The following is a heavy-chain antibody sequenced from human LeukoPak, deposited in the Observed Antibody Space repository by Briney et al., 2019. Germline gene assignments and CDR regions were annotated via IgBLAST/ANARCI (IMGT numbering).Heavy chain of an antibody. Sequence: SETLSLTCTVSGDSISNYYWSWVWQPAGKGLEWIGRIYASGSSNYNPSLKSRITMSVDTSKNQFSLKLSSVTAADTAVYYCARCLNTYYYDNSGYSPEHYYMDVWGKGNTVIVSS. CDR2: IYASGSS. V-gene: IGHV4-4*07. CDR3: ARCLNTYYYDNSGYSPEHYYMDV. CDR1: GDSISNYY. J-gene: IGHJ6*03. D-gene: IGHD3-22*01.